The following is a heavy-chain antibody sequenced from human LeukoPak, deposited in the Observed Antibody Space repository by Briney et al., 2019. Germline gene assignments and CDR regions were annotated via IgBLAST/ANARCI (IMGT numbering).Heavy chain of an antibody. Sequence: ASVTVSFKASGYTFTSYGISWVRQAPGQGVEWMGWISAYNGNTNYAQKLQGRLTMTTDTSTSTAYMELRSLRSDDTAVYYCATGGAVTIQSPAQYFDYWGQGTLVTVSS. CDR3: ATGGAVTIQSPAQYFDY. J-gene: IGHJ4*02. D-gene: IGHD4-11*01. CDR1: GYTFTSYG. V-gene: IGHV1-18*01. CDR2: ISAYNGNT.